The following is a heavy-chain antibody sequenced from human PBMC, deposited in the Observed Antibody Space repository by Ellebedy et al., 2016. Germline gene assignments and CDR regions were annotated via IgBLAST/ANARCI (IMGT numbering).Heavy chain of an antibody. J-gene: IGHJ4*02. Sequence: LRLSCTVSGGSITSGGYYWTWIRQQPGKGLEWIGDIFHTGNTYYNPSLKSRGTISVDTSKNQFSLKLNSVTAADTAVYYCARVYSSSPGYSDYWGQGTLVTVSS. V-gene: IGHV4-31*03. CDR2: IFHTGNT. CDR1: GGSITSGGYY. CDR3: ARVYSSSPGYSDY. D-gene: IGHD6-13*01.